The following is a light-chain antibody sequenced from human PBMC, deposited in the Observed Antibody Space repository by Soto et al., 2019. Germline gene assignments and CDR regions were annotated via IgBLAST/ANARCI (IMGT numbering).Light chain of an antibody. V-gene: IGKV3-15*01. J-gene: IGKJ1*01. CDR1: QSVSSN. CDR3: HQYNNWPPWT. CDR2: GAS. Sequence: EIVMTQSPATLSVSPGAPAPLSCRARQSVSSNVAWYQQKPGQAPSLLIYGASTRATDIPPRFSGSGSGTEFTLTITSLQSEDYAVYYCHQYNNWPPWTFGQGTKVDI.